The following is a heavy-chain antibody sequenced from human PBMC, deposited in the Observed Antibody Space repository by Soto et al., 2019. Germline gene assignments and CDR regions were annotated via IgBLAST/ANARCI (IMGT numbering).Heavy chain of an antibody. CDR3: AKDAYYYDSSGFYWYFDL. CDR2: ISWNSGSI. Sequence: ESGGGLVQPGRSLRLSCAASGFTFDDYAMHWVRQAPGKGLEWVSGISWNSGSIGYADSVKGRFTISRDNAKNSLYLQMNSLRAEDTALYYCAKDAYYYDSSGFYWYFDLWGRGTLVTVSS. D-gene: IGHD3-22*01. V-gene: IGHV3-9*01. CDR1: GFTFDDYA. J-gene: IGHJ2*01.